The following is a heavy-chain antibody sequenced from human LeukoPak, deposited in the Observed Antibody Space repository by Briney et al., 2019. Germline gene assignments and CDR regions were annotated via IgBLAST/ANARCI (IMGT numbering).Heavy chain of an antibody. CDR1: GFTFSSYW. D-gene: IGHD3-10*02. J-gene: IGHJ6*04. CDR3: AELGITMIGGV. CDR2: IKSDGST. V-gene: IGHV3-74*01. Sequence: GGSLRLSCAASGFTFSSYWMHWVRQTPGKGLVWISRIKSDGSTIYADSVKGRFTISRDNAKNTLYLQMNSLRAEDTAVYYCAELGITMIGGVWGKGTTVTISS.